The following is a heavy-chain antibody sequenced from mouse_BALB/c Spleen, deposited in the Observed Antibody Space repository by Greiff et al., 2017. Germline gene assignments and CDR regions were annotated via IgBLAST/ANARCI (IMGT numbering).Heavy chain of an antibody. CDR3: ARGDSSGYYAMDY. V-gene: IGHV2-9*02. Sequence: QVQLQQSGPGLVAPSQSLSITCTVSGFSLTSYGVHWVRQPPGKGLEWLGVIWAGGSTNYNSALMSRLSISKDNSKSQVFLKMNSLQTDDTAMYYCARGDSSGYYAMDYWGQGTSVTVSS. CDR2: IWAGGST. D-gene: IGHD3-2*01. CDR1: GFSLTSYG. J-gene: IGHJ4*01.